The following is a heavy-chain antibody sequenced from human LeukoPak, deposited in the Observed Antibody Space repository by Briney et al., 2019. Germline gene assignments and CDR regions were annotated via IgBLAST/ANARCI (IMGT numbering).Heavy chain of an antibody. Sequence: GESLTLSCAVSGFTFSNYDVSWIRQPPGKGLEWVSDSYVYWGSTYYADSVKARFTISRDNSKNTLYLRMSSLRAEDTGVYYCAKWGDYDVLTGYYDPDYWGQGTLVTVSS. J-gene: IGHJ4*02. V-gene: IGHV3-23*01. CDR3: AKWGDYDVLTGYYDPDY. CDR2: SYVYWGST. CDR1: GFTFSNYD. D-gene: IGHD3-9*01.